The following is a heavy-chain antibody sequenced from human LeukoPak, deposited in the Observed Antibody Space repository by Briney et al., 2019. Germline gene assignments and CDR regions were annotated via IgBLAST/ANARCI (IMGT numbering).Heavy chain of an antibody. CDR3: AKDRTGSGWYGGDPDY. J-gene: IGHJ4*02. D-gene: IGHD6-19*01. V-gene: IGHV3-30*18. Sequence: PGGSLRLSCAASGFTFCSYGMHWVRQAPGRGLEWVADISYDGSYKYYADSVKGRFTISRDNSKNTLYLQMNSLRAEDTAVYYCAKDRTGSGWYGGDPDYWGQGTLVTVSS. CDR1: GFTFCSYG. CDR2: ISYDGSYK.